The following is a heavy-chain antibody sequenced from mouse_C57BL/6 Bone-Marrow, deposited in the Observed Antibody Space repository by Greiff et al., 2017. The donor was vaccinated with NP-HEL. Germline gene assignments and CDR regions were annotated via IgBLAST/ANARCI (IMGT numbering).Heavy chain of an antibody. J-gene: IGHJ2*01. D-gene: IGHD1-1*01. CDR2: IDPSDSYT. Sequence: QVQLKQPGAELVRPGTSVKLSCKASGYTFTSYWMHWVKQRPGQGLEWIGVIDPSDSYTNYNQKFKGKATLTVDTSSSTAYMQLSSLTSEDSAVYYCAREGYYGSSYVGYFDYWGQGTTLTVSS. CDR3: AREGYYGSSYVGYFDY. V-gene: IGHV1-59*01. CDR1: GYTFTSYW.